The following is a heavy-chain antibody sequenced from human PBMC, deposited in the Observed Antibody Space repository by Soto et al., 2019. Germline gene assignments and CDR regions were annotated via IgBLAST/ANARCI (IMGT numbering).Heavy chain of an antibody. D-gene: IGHD1-1*01. CDR1: GVTFSSYG. Sequence: EVQLLESGGGSVQPGGSLRLSCAASGVTFSSYGMSWVRQAPGKGLEWVSGISGSGGSTYYADSVKGRFTMSRDNSNNTLYLQMNSLSAEDTAVYYCAKRTTDWYNHFDSWGQGTLVTVSS. CDR3: AKRTTDWYNHFDS. J-gene: IGHJ4*02. CDR2: ISGSGGST. V-gene: IGHV3-23*01.